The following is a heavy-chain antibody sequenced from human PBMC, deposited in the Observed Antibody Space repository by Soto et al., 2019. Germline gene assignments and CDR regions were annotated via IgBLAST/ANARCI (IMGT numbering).Heavy chain of an antibody. J-gene: IGHJ6*03. CDR2: IYYSGST. CDR1: GGSISSYY. CDR3: ATLGSYDYGNYGGYYYYYMVS. V-gene: IGHV4-59*01. D-gene: IGHD4-17*01. Sequence: SENLSLTCTVSGGSISSYYWSWIRQPPGKGLEWIGYIYYSGSTNYNPSLKSRVTISVDTSKNQFSLKLSSVTAADTAVYYCATLGSYDYGNYGGYYYYYMVSWGKGITITV.